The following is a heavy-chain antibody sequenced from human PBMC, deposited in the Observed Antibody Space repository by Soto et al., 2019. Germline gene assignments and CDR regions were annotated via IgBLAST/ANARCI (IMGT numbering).Heavy chain of an antibody. D-gene: IGHD3-22*01. CDR2: IFYSGVT. V-gene: IGHV4-39*01. Sequence: QLLLQESGPGLVKPSETLSLTCTVSGGSILDSTYYWAWIRQSPGKGLEWIGTIFYSGVTFYTPSLKSRVTMSVDTSNKQFSLKLSSVTAADTAVYYCARQASGYYYGWFDPWGQGTLVTVSS. J-gene: IGHJ5*02. CDR3: ARQASGYYYGWFDP. CDR1: GGSILDSTYY.